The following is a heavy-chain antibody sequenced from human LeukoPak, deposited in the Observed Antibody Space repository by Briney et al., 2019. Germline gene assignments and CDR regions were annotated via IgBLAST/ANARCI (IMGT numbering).Heavy chain of an antibody. CDR2: IKQDGSVK. J-gene: IGHJ4*02. Sequence: PGGSLRLSCAASGFTFTDYWMTWVRQAPGKGLEWVANIKQDGSVKYYVDSVKGRSTISRDNAQNSLYLQMNSLRAEDTAVYYCARDEPDYWGQGTLVTVSS. CDR1: GFTFTDYW. CDR3: ARDEPDY. V-gene: IGHV3-7*01.